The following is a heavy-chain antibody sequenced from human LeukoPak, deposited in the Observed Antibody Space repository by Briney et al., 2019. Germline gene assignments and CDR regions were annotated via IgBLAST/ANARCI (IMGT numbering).Heavy chain of an antibody. D-gene: IGHD6-19*01. Sequence: GGSLRLSCAASGFTFSDYYMSWIRQAPGKGLEWASYISSSGSTIYYADSVKGRFTISRDNAKNSLYPQMNSLRAEDTAVYYCARVISSGWGHFDYWGQGTLATVSS. J-gene: IGHJ4*02. V-gene: IGHV3-11*01. CDR1: GFTFSDYY. CDR3: ARVISSGWGHFDY. CDR2: ISSSGSTI.